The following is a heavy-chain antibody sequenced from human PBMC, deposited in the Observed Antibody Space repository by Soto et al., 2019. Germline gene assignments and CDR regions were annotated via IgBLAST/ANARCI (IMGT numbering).Heavy chain of an antibody. D-gene: IGHD2-2*01. CDR1: GGSISSSLFY. J-gene: IGHJ6*02. CDR2: IYYSGST. Sequence: SETLSLTCTVSGGSISSSLFYWGWIRQPPGKGLEWIGYIYYSGSTNYNPSLKSRVTISVDTSKNQFSLKLSSVTAADTAVYYCARHDCISSSCYYYYYYGMDVWGQGTTVTVSS. V-gene: IGHV4-61*05. CDR3: ARHDCISSSCYYYYYYGMDV.